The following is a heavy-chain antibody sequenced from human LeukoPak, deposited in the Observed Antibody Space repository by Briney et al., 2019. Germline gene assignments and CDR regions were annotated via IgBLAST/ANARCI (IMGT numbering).Heavy chain of an antibody. J-gene: IGHJ4*02. V-gene: IGHV4-30-4*08. D-gene: IGHD2-2*01. Sequence: PSETLSLTCTVSGGSISSGDYYWSWIRQPPGKGLEWIGYIYYSGSSYYNPSLKSRVTISVDTSKNQFSLKLSSVTAADTAVYYCARELGYCSSTSCYSINYFDYWGQGTLVTVSS. CDR2: IYYSGSS. CDR3: ARELGYCSSTSCYSINYFDY. CDR1: GGSISSGDYY.